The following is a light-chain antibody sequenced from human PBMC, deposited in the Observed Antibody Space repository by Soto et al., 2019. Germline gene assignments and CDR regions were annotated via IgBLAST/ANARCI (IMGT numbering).Light chain of an antibody. CDR3: AAWDDSLSGQV. J-gene: IGLJ1*01. CDR1: SSNIGSNY. Sequence: LTRPVSGYGTPGQRVTISRSGGSSNIGSNYVYWYQQLPGTAPILLLYRNNQRPSGVPDRFSGSKSGTSASLAISGLRSEDEADYYCAAWDDSLSGQVFGTGTKVTVL. CDR2: RNN. V-gene: IGLV1-47*01.